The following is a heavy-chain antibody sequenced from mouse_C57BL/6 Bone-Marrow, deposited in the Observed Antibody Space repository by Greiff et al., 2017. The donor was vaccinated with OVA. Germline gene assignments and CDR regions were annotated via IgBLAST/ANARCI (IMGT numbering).Heavy chain of an antibody. V-gene: IGHV14-4*01. Sequence: EVMRVESGAELVRPGASVKLSCTASGFNIKDDYMHWVKQRPEQGLEWIGWIDPENGDTEYASKFQGKATITADTSSNTAYLQLSSLTSEDTAVYYCTTLPLAWFAYWGQGTLVTVSA. J-gene: IGHJ3*01. CDR3: TTLPLAWFAY. CDR1: GFNIKDDY. CDR2: IDPENGDT.